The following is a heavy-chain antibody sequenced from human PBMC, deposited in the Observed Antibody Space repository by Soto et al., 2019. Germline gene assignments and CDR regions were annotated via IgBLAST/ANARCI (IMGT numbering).Heavy chain of an antibody. CDR2: IYSGGST. CDR1: GFTVSSNY. Sequence: PGGSLRLSCAASGFTVSSNYMSWVRQAPGKGLEWVSVIYSGGSTYYADSVKGRFTISRDNSKNTLYLQMNSLRAEDTAVYYCARAYYDSSGYYKDYYYGMDVWGQGTTVTVSS. CDR3: ARAYYDSSGYYKDYYYGMDV. D-gene: IGHD3-22*01. J-gene: IGHJ6*02. V-gene: IGHV3-53*01.